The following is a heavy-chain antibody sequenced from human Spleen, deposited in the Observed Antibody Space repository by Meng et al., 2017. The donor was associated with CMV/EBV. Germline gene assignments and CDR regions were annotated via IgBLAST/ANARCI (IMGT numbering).Heavy chain of an antibody. CDR1: TGTNW. V-gene: IGHV4-4*02. CDR3: ARGKGDYDTGGYYFVGYFDY. J-gene: IGHJ4*02. D-gene: IGHD3-22*01. CDR2: IYHNGNT. Sequence: TGTNWWSWVRQPPGKGLEWIGEIYHNGNTKFNPSLGSRLTISVDKSKNQFSLNLRSVTAADTAFYYCARGKGDYDTGGYYFVGYFDYWGQGTLVTVSS.